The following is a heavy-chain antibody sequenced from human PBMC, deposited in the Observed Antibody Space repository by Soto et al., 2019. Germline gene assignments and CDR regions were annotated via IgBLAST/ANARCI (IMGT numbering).Heavy chain of an antibody. CDR3: ARERGGYSSDY. Sequence: GSLRLSCAASGFTFDDYGMSWVRQAPGKGLEWVSGINWNGGSTGYADSVKGRFAISRDNAKNTLYLQMNSLRAEDTAVYYCARERGGYSSDYWGQGTLVTVSS. V-gene: IGHV3-20*04. J-gene: IGHJ4*02. CDR1: GFTFDDYG. CDR2: INWNGGST. D-gene: IGHD2-15*01.